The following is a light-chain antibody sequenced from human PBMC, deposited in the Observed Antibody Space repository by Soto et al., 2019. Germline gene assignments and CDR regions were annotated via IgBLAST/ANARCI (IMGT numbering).Light chain of an antibody. CDR3: QVWDSSSDHPV. J-gene: IGLJ2*01. V-gene: IGLV3-21*04. CDR1: NIGSKS. CDR2: YDS. Sequence: SYELTQPPSVSVAPGKTARITCGGTNIGSKSVHWYQRQPGQAPVLVIYYDSDRPSGTPERFSCSNSGNTATLTTSRVEAGDEDDYYCQVWDSSSDHPVFGGGTKLTVL.